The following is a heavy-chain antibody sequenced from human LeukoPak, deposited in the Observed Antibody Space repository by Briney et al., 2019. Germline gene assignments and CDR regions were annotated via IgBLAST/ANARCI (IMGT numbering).Heavy chain of an antibody. D-gene: IGHD5-18*01. CDR1: GFTFSSYS. V-gene: IGHV3-21*01. Sequence: GGSLRLSCAASGFTFSSYSMNWVRQAPGKGLEWVSSISSSSSYIYYADSVKGRFTISRDNAKNSLYLQMNSLRAEDTAVYYCARDPSYSYGPRPLGYWGQGTLVTVSS. CDR2: ISSSSSYI. J-gene: IGHJ4*02. CDR3: ARDPSYSYGPRPLGY.